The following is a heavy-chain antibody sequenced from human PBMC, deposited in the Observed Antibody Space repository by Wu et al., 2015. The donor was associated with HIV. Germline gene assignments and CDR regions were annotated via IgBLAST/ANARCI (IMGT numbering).Heavy chain of an antibody. CDR1: GGIFSNFA. V-gene: IGHV1-2*02. D-gene: IGHD1-26*01. Sequence: QVQLVQSGPEMKKPGSSVKISCKASGGIFSNFAISWVRQAPGQGLEWMGWINPNSGGSKSPQKFQGRVTMTRDTSVSTVYLELTRLKFDDTAIYYCTKDYGIVGSTLPEYFQHWGQGTLVTVSS. CDR2: INPNSGGS. CDR3: TKDYGIVGSTLPEYFQH. J-gene: IGHJ1*01.